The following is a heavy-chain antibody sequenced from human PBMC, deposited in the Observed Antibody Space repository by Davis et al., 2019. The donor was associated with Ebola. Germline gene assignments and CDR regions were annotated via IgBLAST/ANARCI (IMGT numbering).Heavy chain of an antibody. CDR1: GFTFDDYA. CDR2: ISWNSGSI. J-gene: IGHJ3*02. Sequence: PGGSLRLSCAASGFTFDDYAMHWVRQAPGKGLEWVSGISWNSGSIGYADSVKGRFTISRDNAKNSLYLQMNSLRAEDTALYYCAKDISTSSTLPGAFDIWGQGTMVTVSS. CDR3: AKDISTSSTLPGAFDI. D-gene: IGHD2-2*01. V-gene: IGHV3-9*01.